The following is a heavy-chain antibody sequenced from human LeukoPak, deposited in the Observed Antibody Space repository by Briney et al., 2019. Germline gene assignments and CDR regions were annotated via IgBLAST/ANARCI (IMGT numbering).Heavy chain of an antibody. V-gene: IGHV3-30*02. J-gene: IGHJ4*02. CDR2: IRYDGSNK. CDR3: ASLGLSLTPLDY. Sequence: GGSLRLSCAASGFTFSSYGMHWVRQAPGKGLKWVAFIRYDGSNKYYADSVKGRFTISRDNSKNTLYLQMNSLRAEDTAVYYCASLGLSLTPLDYWGQGTLVTVSS. D-gene: IGHD3-16*02. CDR1: GFTFSSYG.